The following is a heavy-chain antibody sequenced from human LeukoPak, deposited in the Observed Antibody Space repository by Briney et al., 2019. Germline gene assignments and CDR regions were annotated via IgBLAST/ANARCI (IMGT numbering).Heavy chain of an antibody. D-gene: IGHD5-12*01. V-gene: IGHV3-23*01. CDR3: AKGGGWLYYFDY. CDR1: GFTFSNAW. CDR2: ISDSGGST. J-gene: IGHJ4*02. Sequence: PGGSLRLSCAASGFTFSNAWMSWVRQAPGKGLEWVSSISDSGGSTYYADSVKGRFTISRDNSKNTLYLQMNSLRAEDTAVYYCAKGGGWLYYFDYWGQGTLVTVSS.